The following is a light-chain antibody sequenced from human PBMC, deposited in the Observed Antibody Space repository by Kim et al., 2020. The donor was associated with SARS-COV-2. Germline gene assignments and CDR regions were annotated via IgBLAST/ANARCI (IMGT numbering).Light chain of an antibody. CDR3: AAWDDSLSGRV. CDR1: SSNIERNY. J-gene: IGLJ3*02. Sequence: GQRVTISCSGSSSNIERNYVYWYQQVPGTAPKVLIYRNNERPSGVPDRFSGSKSGTSASLAISGLRSEDEADYYCAAWDDSLSGRVFGGGTKLTVL. V-gene: IGLV1-47*01. CDR2: RNN.